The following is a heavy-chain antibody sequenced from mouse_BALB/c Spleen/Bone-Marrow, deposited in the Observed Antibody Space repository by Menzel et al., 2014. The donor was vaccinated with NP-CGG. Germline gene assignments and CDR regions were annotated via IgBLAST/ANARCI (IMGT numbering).Heavy chain of an antibody. CDR2: IDPANGNT. J-gene: IGHJ3*01. CDR1: GFNIKDTY. Sequence: EVQLQQSGAELVKPGASVKLSCTASGFNIKDTYMHWVKQRPEQGLEWIGRIDPANGNTKYDPKFQGKATITADTSSNTAYLQLSSLTSEDTAVYYCASLDDYIYWGQGTLATVSA. D-gene: IGHD2-4*01. CDR3: ASLDDYIY. V-gene: IGHV14-3*02.